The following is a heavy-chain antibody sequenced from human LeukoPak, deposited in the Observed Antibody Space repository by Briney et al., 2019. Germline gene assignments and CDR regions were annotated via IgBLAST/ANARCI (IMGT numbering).Heavy chain of an antibody. CDR2: IIPIFGTA. CDR1: GASFSSYA. Sequence: GASVKVSCKASGASFSSYAISWVRQAPGQGLEWMGRIIPIFGTANYAQKFQGRVTITADKSTSTAYMELSSLRSEDTAVYYCARMYSSSIFGWFDPWGQGTLVTVSS. CDR3: ARMYSSSIFGWFDP. D-gene: IGHD6-6*01. J-gene: IGHJ5*02. V-gene: IGHV1-69*06.